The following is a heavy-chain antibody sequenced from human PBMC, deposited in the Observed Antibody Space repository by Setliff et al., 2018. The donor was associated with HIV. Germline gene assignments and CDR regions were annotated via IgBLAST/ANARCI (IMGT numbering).Heavy chain of an antibody. CDR3: AKSSLIVVVGTDYFDS. V-gene: IGHV3-30*04. D-gene: IGHD3-22*01. CDR1: GFTFGNFA. Sequence: GESLKISCAASGFTFGNFAMHWVRQAPGKGLEWVAVISSDGSNEYYVDSVRGRFTISRDNDRNTLNLRMDRLRADDTAVYYCAKSSLIVVVGTDYFDSWGQGTLVTVSS. J-gene: IGHJ4*02. CDR2: ISSDGSNE.